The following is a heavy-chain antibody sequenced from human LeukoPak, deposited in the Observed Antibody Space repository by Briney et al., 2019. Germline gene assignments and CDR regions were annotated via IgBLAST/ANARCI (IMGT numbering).Heavy chain of an antibody. V-gene: IGHV4-38-2*02. Sequence: SETPSLTCTVSGYSISSGYYWGWIRQPPGKGLEWIGSIYHSGSTYYNPSLKSRVTISVDTSKNQFSLKLSSVTAADTAVYYCARSIYSGYQAVQYYFDYWGQGTLVTVSS. CDR3: ARSIYSGYQAVQYYFDY. CDR1: GYSISSGYY. CDR2: IYHSGST. J-gene: IGHJ4*02. D-gene: IGHD5-12*01.